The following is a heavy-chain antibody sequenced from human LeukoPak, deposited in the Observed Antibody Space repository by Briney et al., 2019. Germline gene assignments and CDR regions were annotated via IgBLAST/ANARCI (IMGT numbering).Heavy chain of an antibody. D-gene: IGHD3-22*01. J-gene: IGHJ6*02. CDR2: ISAYNGNT. CDR3: ARSPAYYDSSGYYFYYYYYGMDV. Sequence: GASVKVSCKASGYTFTSSGTSWVRQAPGQGLEWMGWISAYNGNTNYAQKLQGRVTMTTDTSTSTAYMELRSLRSDDTAVYYCARSPAYYDSSGYYFYYYYYGMDVWGQGTTVTVSS. V-gene: IGHV1-18*01. CDR1: GYTFTSSG.